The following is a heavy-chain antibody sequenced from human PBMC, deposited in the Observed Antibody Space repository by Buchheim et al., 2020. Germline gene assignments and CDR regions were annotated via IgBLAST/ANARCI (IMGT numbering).Heavy chain of an antibody. D-gene: IGHD6-13*01. CDR2: INHSGST. Sequence: QVQLQQWGAGLLKPSETLSLTCAVYGGSFSGYYWSWIRQPPGKGLEWIGEINHSGSTNYNPSLKSRVTISVDTSKNPFSLKLSSVTAADTAVYYCASNAGIAAAAVPPYYFDYWGQGTL. CDR3: ASNAGIAAAAVPPYYFDY. V-gene: IGHV4-34*01. CDR1: GGSFSGYY. J-gene: IGHJ4*02.